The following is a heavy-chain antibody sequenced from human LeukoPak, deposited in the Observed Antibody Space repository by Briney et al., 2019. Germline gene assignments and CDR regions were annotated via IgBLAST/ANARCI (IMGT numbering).Heavy chain of an antibody. Sequence: GGSLRLSGAASGFTFCSSWMSWVRQAPGQGLGWVANIKQDGSEKYYVASVKGRFTISRDNAKNSLYLQMNSLRAEDTAVYYCARVVLSGYYRYFDYWGQGTLVTVSS. CDR1: GFTFCSSW. CDR3: ARVVLSGYYRYFDY. V-gene: IGHV3-7*04. J-gene: IGHJ4*02. CDR2: IKQDGSEK. D-gene: IGHD3-22*01.